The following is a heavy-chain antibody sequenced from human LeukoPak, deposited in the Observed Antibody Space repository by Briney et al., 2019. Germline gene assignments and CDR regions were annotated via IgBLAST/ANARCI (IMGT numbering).Heavy chain of an antibody. D-gene: IGHD3-10*01. CDR2: ISGSGGGT. J-gene: IGHJ4*02. Sequence: PGGSLRLSCAASGFTFSSYAMSWVRQAPGKGLEWVSAISGSGGGTYYADSVKGRFTISRDNSKNTLYLQMNSLRAEDTAVYYCAKDQLLLWFGELLPPDYWGQGTLVTVSS. V-gene: IGHV3-23*01. CDR3: AKDQLLLWFGELLPPDY. CDR1: GFTFSSYA.